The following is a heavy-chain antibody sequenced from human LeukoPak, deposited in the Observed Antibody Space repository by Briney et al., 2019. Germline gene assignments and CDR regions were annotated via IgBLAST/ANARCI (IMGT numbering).Heavy chain of an antibody. V-gene: IGHV3-7*01. CDR1: GFTFSRYW. Sequence: GCLRLSCEVSGFTFSRYWMSWVRQAPGKGLEWVANINQDGSEQYYVDSVKGRFTMSRDNAKNLLYLQMNSLRAEDRAVYYCARGRSSVDYWGQGTLVTVSS. CDR2: INQDGSEQ. J-gene: IGHJ4*02. D-gene: IGHD6-19*01. CDR3: ARGRSSVDY.